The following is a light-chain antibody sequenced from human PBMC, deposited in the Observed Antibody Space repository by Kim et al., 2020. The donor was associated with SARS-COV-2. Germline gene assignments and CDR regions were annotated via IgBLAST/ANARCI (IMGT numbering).Light chain of an antibody. Sequence: EIVMTQSPATLSVSPAERATLSCRASQSIINNLAWYQQKPGQAPRLLISGASTRATGIPARFSGSGSGTEFTLTINSLQSEDFALYYCQQYNSWLITFGQGTRLEIK. CDR3: QQYNSWLIT. CDR1: QSIINN. CDR2: GAS. J-gene: IGKJ5*01. V-gene: IGKV3-15*01.